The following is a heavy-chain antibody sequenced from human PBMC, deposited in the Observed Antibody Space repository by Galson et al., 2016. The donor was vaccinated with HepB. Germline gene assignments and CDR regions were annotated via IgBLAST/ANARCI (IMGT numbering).Heavy chain of an antibody. V-gene: IGHV1-8*01. D-gene: IGHD3-3*01. CDR2: MSPNSGNT. CDR3: ARGLGGFDFRSGYYRNNWFDP. J-gene: IGHJ5*02. Sequence: SVKVSCKASGYIFTSYDINWVRQATGQGLEWMGWMSPNSGNTGYAQKFQGRVTMTRNTSISTAYMELSSLRSEDTAVYYCARGLGGFDFRSGYYRNNWFDPWGQGTLVTVSS. CDR1: GYIFTSYD.